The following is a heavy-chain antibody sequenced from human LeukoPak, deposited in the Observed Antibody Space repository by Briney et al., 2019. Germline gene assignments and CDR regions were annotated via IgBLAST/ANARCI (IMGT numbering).Heavy chain of an antibody. V-gene: IGHV1-46*01. CDR2: INPGGGTT. CDR3: ARDFLTSYGDYEITIERIGLDV. Sequence: ASANVACKASGYTFTNYYLHWVRQAPGKGFEWMGIINPGGGTTTYAQKFQGRVTMTRDTSTSTVYMELSSLRSEDTAVYYCARDFLTSYGDYEITIERIGLDVWGQGTAVIVSS. CDR1: GYTFTNYY. D-gene: IGHD4-17*01. J-gene: IGHJ6*02.